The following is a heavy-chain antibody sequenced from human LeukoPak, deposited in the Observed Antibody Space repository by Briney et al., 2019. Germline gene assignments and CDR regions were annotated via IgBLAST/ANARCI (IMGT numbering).Heavy chain of an antibody. CDR3: ATNLPGYSYGYWVA. CDR1: GGSMSNYY. J-gene: IGHJ5*02. V-gene: IGHV4-59*01. D-gene: IGHD5-18*01. CDR2: MFYTGSG. Sequence: SETLSFTCTVSGGSMSNYYWNWIRQPPGKGLEWIGYMFYTGSGKYNPSLKSRVTISVDTSKRQISLKLTSVTAADTAVYYCATNLPGYSYGYWVAWGQGTLVTVSS.